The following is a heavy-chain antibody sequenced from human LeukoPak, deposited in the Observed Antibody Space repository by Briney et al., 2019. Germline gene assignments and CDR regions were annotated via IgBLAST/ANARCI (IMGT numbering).Heavy chain of an antibody. CDR2: ISSSSSTI. V-gene: IGHV3-48*01. Sequence: GGSLRLSCAASGFTFSSYSMNWVRQAPGKGLEWVSYISSSSSTIYYADSVKGRFTISRDNAKNSLYLQMNSLRAEDTAVYYCARDSGSYSYYFDYWGQGTLVTVSS. J-gene: IGHJ4*02. CDR1: GFTFSSYS. D-gene: IGHD1-26*01. CDR3: ARDSGSYSYYFDY.